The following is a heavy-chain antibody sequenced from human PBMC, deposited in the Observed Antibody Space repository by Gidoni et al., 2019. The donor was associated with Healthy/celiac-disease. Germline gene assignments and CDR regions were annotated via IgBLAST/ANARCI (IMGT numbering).Heavy chain of an antibody. CDR2: ISSSSSYM. V-gene: IGHV3-21*01. J-gene: IGHJ6*02. CDR3: ARDLFPIAVACTIRYYGMDV. Sequence: EVQLVESGGGLVKPGGSLRLSCAASGFTFRSYSMNWVSQAPGKGLEWVSSISSSSSYMYYADSVKGRFTISRDNAKNSLYLQMNSLRAEDTAVYYCARDLFPIAVACTIRYYGMDVWGQGTTVTVSS. D-gene: IGHD6-19*01. CDR1: GFTFRSYS.